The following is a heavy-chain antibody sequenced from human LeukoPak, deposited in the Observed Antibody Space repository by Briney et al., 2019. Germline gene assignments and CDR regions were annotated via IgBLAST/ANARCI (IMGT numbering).Heavy chain of an antibody. J-gene: IGHJ6*02. CDR1: GYIFSINW. CDR2: IYPGDSDT. CDR3: ARGGRSSYGMDV. V-gene: IGHV5-51*01. Sequence: GESLKISCKGSGYIFSINWIGWVRQMPGKGLEWMGIIYPGDSDTRYNPSFRGQVIISADKSISTAYPQWSSLKASDTAMYYCARGGRSSYGMDVWGQGTTVTVSS. D-gene: IGHD1-26*01.